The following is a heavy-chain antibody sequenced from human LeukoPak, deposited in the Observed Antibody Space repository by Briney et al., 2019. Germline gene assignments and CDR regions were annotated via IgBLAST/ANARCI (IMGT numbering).Heavy chain of an antibody. Sequence: ASVKVSCKASGYTFTGYYMHWVRQAPGQGLEWMGWINPNSGGTNYAQKLQGRVTMTTDTSTSTAYMELRSLRSDDTAVYYCARLTYYYDSSGFDGPNFDYWGQGTLVTVSS. CDR2: INPNSGGT. J-gene: IGHJ4*02. V-gene: IGHV1-2*02. D-gene: IGHD3-22*01. CDR3: ARLTYYYDSSGFDGPNFDY. CDR1: GYTFTGYY.